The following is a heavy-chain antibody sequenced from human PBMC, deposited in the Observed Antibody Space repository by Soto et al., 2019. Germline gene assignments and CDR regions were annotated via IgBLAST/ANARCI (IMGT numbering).Heavy chain of an antibody. V-gene: IGHV3-23*01. D-gene: IGHD3-3*01. CDR2: LSGDGKAT. CDR1: GLTVGSSA. Sequence: EVRLLESGGGLVQPGGSLRLSCAASGLTVGSSAMTWVRQAPGKGLEWISSLSGDGKATYYADSVKGRFTISRDISKNTLFLQMDTLRVEDTAIYICARITRSCGQGPRVTVSS. CDR3: ARITRS. J-gene: IGHJ5*02.